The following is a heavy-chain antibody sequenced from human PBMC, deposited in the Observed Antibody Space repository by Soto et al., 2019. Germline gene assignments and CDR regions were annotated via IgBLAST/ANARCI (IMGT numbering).Heavy chain of an antibody. D-gene: IGHD4-17*01. CDR3: AYGGYSSGASNTYGMDV. CDR1: GGSISSYY. CDR2: IYYTGST. J-gene: IGHJ6*02. Sequence: QVQLQESGPGQVKPSETLSLTCTVSGGSISSYYWSWIRQPPGKGLEWIGYIYYTGSTNYNPSLKSGVTISLAPSKTQFSLNLSSGTTPDTAGYYGAYGGYSSGASNTYGMDVWAKGPRSPSP. V-gene: IGHV4-59*13.